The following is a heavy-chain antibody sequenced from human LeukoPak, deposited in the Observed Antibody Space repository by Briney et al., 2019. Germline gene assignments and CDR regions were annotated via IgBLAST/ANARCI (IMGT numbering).Heavy chain of an antibody. CDR1: GFTFGDYA. CDR2: IRSKAYGGTT. Sequence: PGGSLRLSCTASGFTFGDYAMSWVRQAPGKGLEWVGFIRSKAYGGTTEYAASVKGRFTTSRDDSKSIAYLQMNSLKTEDTAVYYCTRDGRLQRRYWGQGTLVTVSS. J-gene: IGHJ4*02. CDR3: TRDGRLQRRY. D-gene: IGHD4-11*01. V-gene: IGHV3-49*04.